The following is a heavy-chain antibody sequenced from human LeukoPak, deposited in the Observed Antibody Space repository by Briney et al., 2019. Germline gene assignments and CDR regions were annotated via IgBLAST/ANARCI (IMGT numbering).Heavy chain of an antibody. Sequence: GGSLRLSCAASGFTFSDYYMSWIRQAPGKGLEWVPYISSSGSTIYYADSVKGRFTISRDNAKNSLYLQMNSLRVEDTAVYYCAGGLYCGGDCYPPYLDYWGQGTLVTVSS. J-gene: IGHJ4*02. CDR1: GFTFSDYY. V-gene: IGHV3-11*01. CDR2: ISSSGSTI. CDR3: AGGLYCGGDCYPPYLDY. D-gene: IGHD2-21*02.